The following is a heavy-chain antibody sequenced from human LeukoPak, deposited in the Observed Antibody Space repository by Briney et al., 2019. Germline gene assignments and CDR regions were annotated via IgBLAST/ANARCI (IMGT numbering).Heavy chain of an antibody. V-gene: IGHV3-23*01. CDR3: AKGGGLWFGELFDY. D-gene: IGHD3-10*01. CDR2: ISGSGGST. CDR1: GFTFSSYA. Sequence: GGSLRLSCAASGFTFSSYAMSWARQAPGKGLEWVSAISGSGGSTYYADSVKGRFTISRDNSKNTLYLQMNSLRAEDTAVYYCAKGGGLWFGELFDYWGQGTLVTVSS. J-gene: IGHJ4*02.